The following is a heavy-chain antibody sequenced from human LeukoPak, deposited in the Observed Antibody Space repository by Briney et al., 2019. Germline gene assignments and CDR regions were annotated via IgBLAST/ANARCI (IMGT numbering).Heavy chain of an antibody. J-gene: IGHJ6*02. V-gene: IGHV4-4*07. CDR1: GGSISSYY. CDR3: ARDQGIAAAASYFYGMDV. D-gene: IGHD6-13*01. CDR2: IYASGGT. Sequence: SETLSLTCSVSGGSISSYYWSWIRQPAGKGLEWIGRIYASGGTDYNPSLKSRVTMSVDTSKNQFSLKLWSVTAADTAVYYCARDQGIAAAASYFYGMDVWGQGTTVTVSS.